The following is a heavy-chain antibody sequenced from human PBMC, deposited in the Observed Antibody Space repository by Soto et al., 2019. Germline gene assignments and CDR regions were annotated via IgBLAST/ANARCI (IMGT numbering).Heavy chain of an antibody. CDR2: ISWNSGSI. J-gene: IGHJ2*01. D-gene: IGHD6-19*01. CDR3: AKGGRWLPPKWYFDL. V-gene: IGHV3-9*01. CDR1: GFTFDDYA. Sequence: EVQLVESGGGLVQPGRSLRLSCAASGFTFDDYAMHWVRQAPGKGLEWVSGISWNSGSIGYADSVKGRFTISRDNAKNSLYLQMNSLRAEDTALYYCAKGGRWLPPKWYFDLWGRGTLVTVSS.